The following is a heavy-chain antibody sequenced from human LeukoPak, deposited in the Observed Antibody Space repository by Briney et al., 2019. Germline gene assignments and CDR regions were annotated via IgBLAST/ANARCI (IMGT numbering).Heavy chain of an antibody. CDR1: GFRFSSYW. Sequence: PGGSLRLSCAASGFRFSSYWMSWVRQAPGKGLEWVSAISGSGGSTYYADSVKGRFTISRDNSKNTLYLQMNSLRAEDTAVYYCAKDLEVRWFGELLTGLFDYWGQGTLVTVSS. CDR3: AKDLEVRWFGELLTGLFDY. CDR2: ISGSGGST. D-gene: IGHD3-10*01. V-gene: IGHV3-23*01. J-gene: IGHJ4*02.